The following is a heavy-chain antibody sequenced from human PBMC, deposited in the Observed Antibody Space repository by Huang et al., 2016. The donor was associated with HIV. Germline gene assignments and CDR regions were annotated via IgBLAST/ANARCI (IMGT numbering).Heavy chain of an antibody. Sequence: QVQLQQWGAGLLKPSETLTLTCAVYGGSFSGYYWSWIRQSPGKGLEWIGEINQRGSTNYNPSLKSRRTISVDTSKNQFSLKLSSVTAADTAVYYCARERMMSWLDDHDAFDIWGQGTMVTVSS. CDR1: GGSFSGYY. D-gene: IGHD1-1*01. V-gene: IGHV4-34*01. CDR2: INQRGST. J-gene: IGHJ3*02. CDR3: ARERMMSWLDDHDAFDI.